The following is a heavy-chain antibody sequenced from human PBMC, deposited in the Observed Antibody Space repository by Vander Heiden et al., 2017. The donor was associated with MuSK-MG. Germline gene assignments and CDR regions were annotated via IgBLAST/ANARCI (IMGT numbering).Heavy chain of an antibody. V-gene: IGHV1-69*01. CDR2: IIPIVGTA. CDR3: ATDDYGEYYLYY. J-gene: IGHJ4*02. Sequence: QVQLVPSGAEVKKPGSSVTVSCKASGGTSSSDAISWVRQAPGQGLEWMGGIIPIVGTANDAQKFQGRVTITADESTRTAYMELSRLRSEDTAVYYCATDDYGEYYLYYWGQGTLVTVSS. D-gene: IGHD4-17*01. CDR1: GGTSSSDA.